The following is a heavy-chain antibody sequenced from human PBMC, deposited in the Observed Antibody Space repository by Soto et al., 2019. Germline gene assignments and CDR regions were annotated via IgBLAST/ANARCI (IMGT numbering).Heavy chain of an antibody. Sequence: ASVKVSCKASGGTFSSYAISWVRQAPGQGLEWMGGIIPIFGTANYAQKFQGRVTITADESTSTAYMELSSLRSEDTAVYYCARDLIAVAGTRKVLLYYFDYWGQGTLVTVSS. CDR3: ARDLIAVAGTRKVLLYYFDY. CDR1: GGTFSSYA. CDR2: IIPIFGTA. D-gene: IGHD6-19*01. V-gene: IGHV1-69*13. J-gene: IGHJ4*02.